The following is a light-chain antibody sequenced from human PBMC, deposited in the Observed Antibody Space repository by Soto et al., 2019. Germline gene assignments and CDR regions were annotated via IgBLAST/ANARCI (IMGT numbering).Light chain of an antibody. Sequence: IVLTQSPGTLSLSPGERATLSCRASQSVSSSYLAWYQQKPGQAPRLLIYGASSRATGIPDRFSGSGSGTDFTLTISRLEPEDFAVYYCQQFGSSPLFTFGPGTKVDVK. CDR1: QSVSSSY. CDR3: QQFGSSPLFT. CDR2: GAS. V-gene: IGKV3-20*01. J-gene: IGKJ3*01.